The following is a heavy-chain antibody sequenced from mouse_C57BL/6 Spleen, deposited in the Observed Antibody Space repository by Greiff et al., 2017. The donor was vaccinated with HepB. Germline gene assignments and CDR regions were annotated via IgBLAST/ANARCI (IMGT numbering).Heavy chain of an antibody. V-gene: IGHV1-69*01. CDR2: IDPSDSYT. Sequence: QVQLQQPGAELVMPGASVKLSCKASGYTFTSYWMHWVKQRPGQGLEWIGEIDPSDSYTNYNQKFKGKSTLTVDKSSSTAYMQLSSLTSEDSAVYYCARGLLREGFAYWGQGTLVTVSA. J-gene: IGHJ3*01. CDR1: GYTFTSYW. CDR3: ARGLLREGFAY. D-gene: IGHD1-1*01.